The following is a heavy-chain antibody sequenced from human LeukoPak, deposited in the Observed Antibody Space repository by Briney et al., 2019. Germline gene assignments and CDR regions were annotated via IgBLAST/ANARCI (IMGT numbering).Heavy chain of an antibody. CDR1: GFTVSSNY. J-gene: IGHJ6*03. V-gene: IGHV3-66*02. CDR3: ARGHCSSTSCYQDDYYYMDV. Sequence: GGSLRLSCAASGFTVSSNYMSWVRQAPGKGLEWVSVIYSGGSTYYADSVKGRFTISRDNSKNTLYLQMNSLRAEDTAVYYCARGHCSSTSCYQDDYYYMDVRGKGATVTVSS. D-gene: IGHD2-2*01. CDR2: IYSGGST.